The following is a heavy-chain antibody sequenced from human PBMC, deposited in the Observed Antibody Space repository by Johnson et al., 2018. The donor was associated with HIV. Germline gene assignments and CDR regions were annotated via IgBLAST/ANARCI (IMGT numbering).Heavy chain of an antibody. CDR2: ISGSGGST. CDR3: ARVHSGGAFDI. Sequence: MLLVESGGGLVQPGGSLRLSCTASGFTFSSYAMSWVRQAPGKGLEWVSAISGSGGSTYYADSVKGRFTISIDNSKNTLYLQMNSLRAEDTAVYYCARVHSGGAFDIWGQGTMVTVSS. V-gene: IGHV3-23*04. CDR1: GFTFSSYA. J-gene: IGHJ3*02.